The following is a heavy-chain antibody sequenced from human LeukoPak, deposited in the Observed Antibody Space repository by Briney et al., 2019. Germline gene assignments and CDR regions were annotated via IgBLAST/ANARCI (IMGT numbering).Heavy chain of an antibody. J-gene: IGHJ4*02. D-gene: IGHD2/OR15-2a*01. Sequence: ASVKVSCKVSGYTLAELSMHWVRQAPGKGLEWMGGFDPEHGEAVYAPKFQGRVILTDDTSTDTAYMELSSLRSENTAVYYTATDLESMAATDYWGPGTPVTVSS. V-gene: IGHV1-24*01. CDR2: FDPEHGEA. CDR3: ATDLESMAATDY. CDR1: GYTLAELS.